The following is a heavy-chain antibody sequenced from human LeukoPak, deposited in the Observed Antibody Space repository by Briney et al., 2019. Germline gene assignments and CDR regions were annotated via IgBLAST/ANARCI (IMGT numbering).Heavy chain of an antibody. D-gene: IGHD3-10*01. CDR3: ARGTGSGSYYNVLYYYYYYMDV. V-gene: IGHV4-34*01. CDR1: GGSFSGYY. CDR2: INHSGST. Sequence: SETLSLTCAVYGGSFSGYYCSWIRQPPGKGLEWIGEINHSGSTNYNPSLKSRVTISVDTSKNQFSLKLSSVTAADTAVYYCARGTGSGSYYNVLYYYYYYMDVWGKGTTVTVSS. J-gene: IGHJ6*03.